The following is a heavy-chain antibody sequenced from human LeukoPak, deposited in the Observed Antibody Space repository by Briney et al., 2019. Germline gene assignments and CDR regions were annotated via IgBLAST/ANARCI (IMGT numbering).Heavy chain of an antibody. CDR1: GYTFTSYA. CDR2: INPNSGGT. D-gene: IGHD3-22*01. J-gene: IGHJ3*02. CDR3: ARMPMIVVVNRRDDAFDI. V-gene: IGHV1-2*02. Sequence: ASVKVSCKASGYTFTSYAMNWVRQAPGQGLEWMGWINPNSGGTNYAQKFQGRVTMTRDTSISTAYMELSRLRSDDTAVYYCARMPMIVVVNRRDDAFDIWGQGTMVTVSS.